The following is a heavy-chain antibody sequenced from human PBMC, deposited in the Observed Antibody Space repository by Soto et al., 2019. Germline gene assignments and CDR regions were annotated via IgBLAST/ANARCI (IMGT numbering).Heavy chain of an antibody. CDR1: GFTFSVYG. D-gene: IGHD6-6*01. Sequence: GVLRLSCAASGFTFSVYGMHWVRQAPGKGLEWVATIWYDGSNKYYADSVKGRFTISRDNSKYTLSLQMNSLRAEDTAVYYCAREYSSSPYFFYYGMDVWGQGTTVTVSS. CDR3: AREYSSSPYFFYYGMDV. CDR2: IWYDGSNK. V-gene: IGHV3-33*01. J-gene: IGHJ6*02.